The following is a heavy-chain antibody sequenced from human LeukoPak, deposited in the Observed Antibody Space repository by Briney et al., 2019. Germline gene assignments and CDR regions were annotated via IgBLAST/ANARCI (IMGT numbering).Heavy chain of an antibody. CDR1: GFTFSSYS. D-gene: IGHD5-18*01. Sequence: GGSLRLSCAASGFTFSSYSMNWVRQAPGKGLEWVSYISSSSSTIYYADSVKGRFTISRDNAKNSLYLQMNSLRAEDTAVYYCARDPTADIYSRYWYFDLWGRGTLVTVSS. J-gene: IGHJ2*01. V-gene: IGHV3-48*01. CDR2: ISSSSSTI. CDR3: ARDPTADIYSRYWYFDL.